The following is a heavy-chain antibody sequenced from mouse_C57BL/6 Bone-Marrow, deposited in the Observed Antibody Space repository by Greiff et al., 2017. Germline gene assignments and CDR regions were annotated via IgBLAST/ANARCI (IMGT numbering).Heavy chain of an antibody. CDR2: IDPSDSYT. D-gene: IGHD1-1*01. J-gene: IGHJ2*01. CDR3: ARPGSSPFDF. CDR1: GYTFTSYW. Sequence: QVQLQQPGAELVRPGTSVKLSCKASGYTFTSYWMHWVKQRPGQGLEWIGVIDPSDSYTNYNQKFKGKATLTVDTSSSTAYMQLSSLTSEDSAVDYCARPGSSPFDFWGQGTTLTVSS. V-gene: IGHV1-59*01.